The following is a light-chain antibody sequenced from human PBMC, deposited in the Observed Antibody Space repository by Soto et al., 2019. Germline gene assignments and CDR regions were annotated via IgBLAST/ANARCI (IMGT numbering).Light chain of an antibody. Sequence: QAVVTQPPSASGSPGQSVTISCTGTKSDIGVYDFVSWYQHHPGKAPRLIIYEVVQRPSGVPDRFSGSKSGNTASLTISGLQAEDEADYYCSSYTTTTTLGVFGGGTKLTVL. CDR3: SSYTTTTTLGV. CDR2: EVV. V-gene: IGLV2-8*01. J-gene: IGLJ3*02. CDR1: KSDIGVYDF.